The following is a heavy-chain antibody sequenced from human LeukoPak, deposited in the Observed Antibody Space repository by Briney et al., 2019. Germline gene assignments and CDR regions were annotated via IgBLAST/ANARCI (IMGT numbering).Heavy chain of an antibody. CDR1: GFTFSSYS. CDR3: ARSLPYDDYPNAFDI. V-gene: IGHV3-48*01. J-gene: IGHJ3*02. CDR2: ISSSSSTI. D-gene: IGHD4-17*01. Sequence: GGSLRLSCAASGFTFSSYSMNWVRQAPGKGLEWVSYISSSSSTIYYADSVKGRFTISRDNAKNSLYLQMNSLRAEDTAVYYCARSLPYDDYPNAFDIWGQGTMVTVSS.